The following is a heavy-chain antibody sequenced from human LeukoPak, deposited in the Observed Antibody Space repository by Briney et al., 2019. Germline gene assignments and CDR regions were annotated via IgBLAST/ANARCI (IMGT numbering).Heavy chain of an antibody. D-gene: IGHD5-12*01. Sequence: SETLSLTCTVSGGSISSYYWSWIRQPAGKGLEWIGRIYTSGSTNYNPSLKSRVTMSVDTSKNQFSLKLSSVTAADTAVYYCARDKGDPDIVATGTGNWFDPWGQGTLVTVSS. V-gene: IGHV4-4*07. CDR1: GGSISSYY. CDR3: ARDKGDPDIVATGTGNWFDP. CDR2: IYTSGST. J-gene: IGHJ5*02.